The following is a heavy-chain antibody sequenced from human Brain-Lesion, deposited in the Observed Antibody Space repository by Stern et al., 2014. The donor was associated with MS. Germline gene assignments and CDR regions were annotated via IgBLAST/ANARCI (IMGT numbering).Heavy chain of an antibody. CDR1: GGTFGTYP. CDR3: AKDGPALVTNWFDP. V-gene: IGHV1-69*06. J-gene: IGHJ5*02. CDR2: IIPIFGSP. Sequence: VQLVESGPEVKKPGSSVQVSCKASGGTFGTYPITWLRQAPGQGLEWMGRIIPIFGSPNYAQKFQGRVTMTADRSTTTVYMKLSSLKSDDAAVYYCAKDGPALVTNWFDPWGRGTLVTVSS. D-gene: IGHD5-18*01.